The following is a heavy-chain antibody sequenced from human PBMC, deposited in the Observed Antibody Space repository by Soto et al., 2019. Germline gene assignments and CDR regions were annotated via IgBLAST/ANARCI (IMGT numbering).Heavy chain of an antibody. Sequence: GGSLRLSCAASGFTFSSYGMHWVRQAPGKGLEWVAVISYDGSNKYYADSVKGRSTISRDNSKNTLYLQMNSLRAEDTAVYYCAKERGSGWYYYYGMDVWGQGTTVTVSS. CDR3: AKERGSGWYYYYGMDV. D-gene: IGHD6-19*01. J-gene: IGHJ6*02. CDR1: GFTFSSYG. V-gene: IGHV3-30*18. CDR2: ISYDGSNK.